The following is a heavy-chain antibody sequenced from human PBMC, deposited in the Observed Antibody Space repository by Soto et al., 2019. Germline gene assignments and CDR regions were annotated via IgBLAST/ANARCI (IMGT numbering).Heavy chain of an antibody. V-gene: IGHV3-48*03. J-gene: IGHJ4*02. Sequence: EVQLVESGGGLIQTGGSLRLSCAASGFTFSSYEMNWVRQAPGKGLECVSYISSSGTNINYADSVKGRFTIYRDNAKNSLYLQMHSMSAEDTAVYFCARGTYYHDSRGYWGQGTLVTASS. CDR1: GFTFSSYE. D-gene: IGHD3-22*01. CDR3: ARGTYYHDSRGY. CDR2: ISSSGTNI.